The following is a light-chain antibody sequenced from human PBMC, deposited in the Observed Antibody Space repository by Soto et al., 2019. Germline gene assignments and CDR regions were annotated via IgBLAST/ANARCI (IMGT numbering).Light chain of an antibody. J-gene: IGKJ5*01. Sequence: EIVLTQSPGTLSLSPGERATLSCRASQSVSSDSLAWYQQKPGQAPRLLIYGASSRATGIPDRFSGSGSGTDFTLTISRLEPEDFVVYYCQQHANSPITFGQGTRLEIK. CDR2: GAS. V-gene: IGKV3-20*01. CDR1: QSVSSDS. CDR3: QQHANSPIT.